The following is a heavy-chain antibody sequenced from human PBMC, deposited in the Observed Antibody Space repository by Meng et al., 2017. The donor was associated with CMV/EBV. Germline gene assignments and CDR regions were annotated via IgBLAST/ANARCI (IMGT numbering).Heavy chain of an antibody. Sequence: GGSLRLSCAASGFTFSNAWMSWVRQAPGKGLEWVGRIKSKTDGGTTDYAAPVKDRFSISRDDSKNTLYLQMNSLKTEDTAVYYCTTNVLRYFDWLPPDYWGQGTLVTV. CDR2: IKSKTDGGTT. CDR3: TTNVLRYFDWLPPDY. D-gene: IGHD3-9*01. V-gene: IGHV3-15*01. J-gene: IGHJ4*02. CDR1: GFTFSNAW.